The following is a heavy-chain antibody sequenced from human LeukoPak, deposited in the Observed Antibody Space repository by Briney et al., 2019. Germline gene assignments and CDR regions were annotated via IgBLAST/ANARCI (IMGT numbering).Heavy chain of an antibody. CDR3: ARGLLAAAGTDFDY. D-gene: IGHD6-13*01. CDR1: GYSISSGYY. J-gene: IGHJ4*02. Sequence: ETLSLTCTVSGYSISSGYYWGWIRQPPGKGLEWIGSIYHSGSTYYNPSLKSRVTISVDTSKNQFSLKLSSVTAADTAVYYCARGLLAAAGTDFDYWGQGTLVTVSS. V-gene: IGHV4-38-2*02. CDR2: IYHSGST.